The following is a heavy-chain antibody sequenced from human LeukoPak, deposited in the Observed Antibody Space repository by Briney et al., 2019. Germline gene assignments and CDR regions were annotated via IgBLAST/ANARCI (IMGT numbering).Heavy chain of an antibody. CDR2: ISSSGSTI. CDR1: GFTFSSYE. J-gene: IGHJ3*02. CDR3: ASNVESGYDYAFDI. V-gene: IGHV3-48*03. D-gene: IGHD5-12*01. Sequence: GGSLRLSCAASGFTFSSYEMNWVRQAPGKGLEWVSYISSSGSTIYYADSVKGRFTISRDNAKNTLYLQMNSLRAEDTAVHYCASNVESGYDYAFDIWGQGTMVTVSS.